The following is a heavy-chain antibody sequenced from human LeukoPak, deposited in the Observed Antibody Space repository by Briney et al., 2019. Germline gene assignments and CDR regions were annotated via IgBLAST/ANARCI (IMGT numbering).Heavy chain of an antibody. CDR1: GFTFSSYE. J-gene: IGHJ4*02. V-gene: IGHV3-48*03. D-gene: IGHD3-3*01. CDR3: ARTTTIFGVVISFDY. Sequence: PGGSLRLSCAASGFTFSSYEMNWVRQAPGKGLEWVSYISSSGSPIYYADSVKGRLTISRDNAKNSLFLQMSSLRAEDTAVYYCARTTTIFGVVISFDYWGQGTLVTVSS. CDR2: ISSSGSPI.